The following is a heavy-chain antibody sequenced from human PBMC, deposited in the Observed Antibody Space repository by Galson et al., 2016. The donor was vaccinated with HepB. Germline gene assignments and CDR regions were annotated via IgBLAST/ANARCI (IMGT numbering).Heavy chain of an antibody. D-gene: IGHD7-27*01. Sequence: CAISGDSVSSDGSAWNWIRQSPSRGLEWLGRTYYRSESCNAYALSVTSRITINTDTSKNQFSLQLNSVTPEDTAVYYCARAEANWDGGGDNWFDPWGQGTLVTVSS. CDR3: ARAEANWDGGGDNWFDP. CDR1: GDSVSSDGSA. CDR2: TYYRSESCN. V-gene: IGHV6-1*01. J-gene: IGHJ5*02.